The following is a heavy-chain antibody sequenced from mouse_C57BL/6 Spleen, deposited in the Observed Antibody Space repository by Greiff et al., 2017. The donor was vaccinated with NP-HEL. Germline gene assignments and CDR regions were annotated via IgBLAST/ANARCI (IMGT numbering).Heavy chain of an antibody. V-gene: IGHV1-26*01. J-gene: IGHJ2*01. Sequence: VQLQQSGPELVKPGASVKISCKASGYTFTDYYMNWVKQSHGKSLEWIGDINPNNGGTSYNQKFKGKATLTVDKSSSTAYMELRSLTSEDSAVYYCASHQYYGSADYWGQGTTLTVSS. D-gene: IGHD1-1*01. CDR1: GYTFTDYY. CDR2: INPNNGGT. CDR3: ASHQYYGSADY.